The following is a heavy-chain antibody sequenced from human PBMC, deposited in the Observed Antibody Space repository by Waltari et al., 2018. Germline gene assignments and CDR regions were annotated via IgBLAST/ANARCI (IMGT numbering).Heavy chain of an antibody. CDR2: SYYSGST. V-gene: IGHV4-39*07. Sequence: QLQLQESGPGLVKPSETLSLTCTVSGGSISSSSYYWGWIRPPPGRGLEWIGSSYYSGSTYYNPSLKSRVTISVDTSKNQFSLKLSSVTAADTAVYYCARHRAHLITMVRGVIGTFDYWGQGTLVTVSS. CDR3: ARHRAHLITMVRGVIGTFDY. D-gene: IGHD3-10*01. CDR1: GGSISSSSYY. J-gene: IGHJ4*02.